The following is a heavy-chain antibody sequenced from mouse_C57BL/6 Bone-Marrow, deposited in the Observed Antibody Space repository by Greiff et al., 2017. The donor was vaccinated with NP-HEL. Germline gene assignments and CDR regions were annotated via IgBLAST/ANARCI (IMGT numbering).Heavy chain of an antibody. V-gene: IGHV1-82*01. Sequence: QVQLQQSGPELVKPGASVKISCKASGYAFSSSWMNWVKQRPGKGLEWIGRIYPGDGDTNYNGKFKGKAILTADKSSSTAYMQLSSLTSEDSAVYFCAIITTVVAPVGYFDVWGTGTTVTVSS. CDR1: GYAFSSSW. J-gene: IGHJ1*03. CDR3: AIITTVVAPVGYFDV. CDR2: IYPGDGDT. D-gene: IGHD1-1*01.